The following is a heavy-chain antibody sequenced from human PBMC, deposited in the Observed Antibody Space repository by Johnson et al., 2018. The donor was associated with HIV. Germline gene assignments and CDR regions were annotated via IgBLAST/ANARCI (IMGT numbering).Heavy chain of an antibody. V-gene: IGHV3-9*01. J-gene: IGHJ3*02. CDR1: GFTFDDYA. CDR2: ISWNSGSI. D-gene: IGHD6-13*01. Sequence: VQLVESGGGLVQPGRSLRLSCAASGFTFDDYAMHWVRQAPGKGLEWVSGISWNSGSIGYADSVKGRFTISRDNAKKSLFLQMNSLRPEDTALYYCAKPIAAAGTVGDGFEIWGQGTMVTVSS. CDR3: AKPIAAAGTVGDGFEI.